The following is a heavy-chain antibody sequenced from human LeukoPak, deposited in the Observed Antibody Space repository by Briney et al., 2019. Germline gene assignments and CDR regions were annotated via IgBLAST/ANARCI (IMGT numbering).Heavy chain of an antibody. CDR3: AIDPVRGVIFYYGMDV. J-gene: IGHJ6*02. V-gene: IGHV3-7*01. CDR2: IKQDGSEK. Sequence: GGSLRLSCAASGFTFSSYWMSWVRQAPGKGLEWVANIKQDGSEKYYVDSVKGRFTISRDNAKNSLYLQMNSLRAEDTAVYYCAIDPVRGVIFYYGMDVWGQGTTVTVSS. D-gene: IGHD3-10*01. CDR1: GFTFSSYW.